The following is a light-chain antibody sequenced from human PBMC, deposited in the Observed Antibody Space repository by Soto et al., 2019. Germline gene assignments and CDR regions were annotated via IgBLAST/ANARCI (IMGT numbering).Light chain of an antibody. Sequence: EIVLKQSPGTLSLSPGERATLSCRASQIISSTYLGWYQQRPGQAPRLLIYGASSRATGIPDRFSGSGSGTEFTLTISRLEPEDFAVYYCQQYGSSSWTFGQGTKVDIK. V-gene: IGKV3-20*01. CDR2: GAS. J-gene: IGKJ1*01. CDR3: QQYGSSSWT. CDR1: QIISSTY.